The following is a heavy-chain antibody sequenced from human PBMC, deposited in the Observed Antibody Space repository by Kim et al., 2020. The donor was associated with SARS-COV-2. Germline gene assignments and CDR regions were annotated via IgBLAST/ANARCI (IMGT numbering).Heavy chain of an antibody. CDR2: VHHTGTT. CDR1: GGSIKSGDLY. V-gene: IGHV4-30-2*01. Sequence: SETLSLTCTVSGGSIKSGDLYNMWIRQTPGKGLEWIGNVHHTGTTHYNSSLKSRVTMSIDNSKNQHSLHLTSVTAADTAVYYCARGGPLSWFDPWGQGIL. CDR3: ARGGPLSWFDP. J-gene: IGHJ5*02.